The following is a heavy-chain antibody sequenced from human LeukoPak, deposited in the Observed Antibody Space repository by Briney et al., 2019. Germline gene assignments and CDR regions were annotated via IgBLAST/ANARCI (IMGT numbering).Heavy chain of an antibody. D-gene: IGHD3-10*01. Sequence: PSETLSLTCTVSGGSISTSDYYWGWIRQPPGKGLEWIGSIYHSGSTYYNPSLKSRVTISVDTSKNQFSLKLSSVTAADTAVYYCARDPGSRYFDYWGQGTLVTISS. CDR3: ARDPGSRYFDY. V-gene: IGHV4-39*07. J-gene: IGHJ4*02. CDR1: GGSISTSDYY. CDR2: IYHSGST.